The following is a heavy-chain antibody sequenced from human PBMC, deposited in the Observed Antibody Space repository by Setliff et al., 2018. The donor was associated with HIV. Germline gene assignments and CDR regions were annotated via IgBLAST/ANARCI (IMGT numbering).Heavy chain of an antibody. J-gene: IGHJ4*02. CDR3: AKGAGFYGDYTFDH. V-gene: IGHV4-59*11. D-gene: IGHD4-17*01. Sequence: PSETLSLTCTVSGPSINIHYWSWIRQSPGKAFEWIGHIYSTGSTNYNPSLQSRVTISMVASRNQFSLKVTSVTAADTAVYYCAKGAGFYGDYTFDHWGQGRQVTVSS. CDR1: GPSINIHY. CDR2: IYSTGST.